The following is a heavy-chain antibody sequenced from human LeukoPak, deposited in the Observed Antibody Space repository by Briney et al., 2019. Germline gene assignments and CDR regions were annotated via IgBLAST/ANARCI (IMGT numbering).Heavy chain of an antibody. J-gene: IGHJ4*02. CDR1: GYSFSNYG. Sequence: ASVKVSCKASGYSFSNYGITWVRQAPGQGLEWMGWISAYNGNTNYAQKLQGRVTMTTDTSTSTAYMELRSLRSDDTAVYYCARTPLDFWSGYYTGLFDYWGQGTLVTVSS. V-gene: IGHV1-18*01. CDR2: ISAYNGNT. D-gene: IGHD3-3*01. CDR3: ARTPLDFWSGYYTGLFDY.